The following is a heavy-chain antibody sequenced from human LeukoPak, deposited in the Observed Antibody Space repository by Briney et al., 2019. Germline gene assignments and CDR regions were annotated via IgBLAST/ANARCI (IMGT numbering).Heavy chain of an antibody. CDR2: INHSGST. D-gene: IGHD6-13*01. Sequence: SETLSLTCAVYGGSFSGYYWSWIRQPPGKGLEWIGEINHSGSTNYNPSLKSRVTISVDTSKNQFSLKLSSVTAADTAVYYCAREGPDSSSWYDPLDYWGQGTLVTVSS. CDR1: GGSFSGYY. V-gene: IGHV4-34*01. J-gene: IGHJ4*02. CDR3: AREGPDSSSWYDPLDY.